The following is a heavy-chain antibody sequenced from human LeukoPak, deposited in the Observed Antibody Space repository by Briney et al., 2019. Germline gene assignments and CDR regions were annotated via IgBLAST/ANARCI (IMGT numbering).Heavy chain of an antibody. CDR1: GGSISSYY. D-gene: IGHD4-17*01. J-gene: IGHJ4*02. CDR3: AMGTTVTTSGYFDY. CDR2: IYYSGST. V-gene: IGHV4-59*01. Sequence: PSETLSLTCTVSGGSISSYYWSWIRQPPGKGLEWIGYIYYSGSTNYNPSLKSRVTISVDTSKNQFSLKLSSVTAADTAVYYCAMGTTVTTSGYFDYWGQGTLVTVSS.